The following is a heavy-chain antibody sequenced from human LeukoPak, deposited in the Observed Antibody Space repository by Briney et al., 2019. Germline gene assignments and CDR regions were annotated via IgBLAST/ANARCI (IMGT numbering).Heavy chain of an antibody. Sequence: ASVKVSCKASGYTFTRYGITWVRQAPGQGLEWMGWISTYDGDTYYAQKFQGRVTMTRDTSTSTAYMELRGLRSDDTALYYCARDFLNRCIGGICPIDDWGQGTLVTVSS. CDR3: ARDFLNRCIGGICPIDD. CDR2: ISTYDGDT. V-gene: IGHV1-18*04. CDR1: GYTFTRYG. D-gene: IGHD2-15*01. J-gene: IGHJ4*02.